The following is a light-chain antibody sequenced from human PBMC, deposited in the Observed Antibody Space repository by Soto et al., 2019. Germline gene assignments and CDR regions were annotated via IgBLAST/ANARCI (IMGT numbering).Light chain of an antibody. CDR3: QQYNIWRSIT. CDR1: QSVRNK. J-gene: IGKJ5*01. Sequence: IVVTQSPATLSVSQGERVTLSSRASQSVRNKVAWYQQKPGQTPRVIIYDTSTRAADIPARFSGSGYGTYFTLTISSLQSEDFAVYYCQQYNIWRSITFGPGTRLEI. CDR2: DTS. V-gene: IGKV3-15*01.